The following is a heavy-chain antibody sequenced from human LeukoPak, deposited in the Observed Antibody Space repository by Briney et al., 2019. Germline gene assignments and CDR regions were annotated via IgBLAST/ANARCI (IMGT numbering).Heavy chain of an antibody. V-gene: IGHV3-9*01. D-gene: IGHD2-15*01. Sequence: GGSLRLSCAASGFTFDDYAMHWVRQAPGKGLEWVSGISWNSGSIGYADSVKGRFTISRDNSKNTLYLQMNSLRAEDTAVYYCARDSWYIVVVAASRFDYWGQGTLVTVSS. CDR1: GFTFDDYA. J-gene: IGHJ4*02. CDR3: ARDSWYIVVVAASRFDY. CDR2: ISWNSGSI.